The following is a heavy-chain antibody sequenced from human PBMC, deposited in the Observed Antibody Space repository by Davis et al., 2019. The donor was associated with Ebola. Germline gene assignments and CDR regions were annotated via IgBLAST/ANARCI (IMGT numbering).Heavy chain of an antibody. CDR3: ATDPEGWLDFDY. Sequence: PGGSLRLSCAASGFTFSTYGMTWVRQAPGKGLEWVSHINGGGSYISYTDSVKGRFIISRDDAKSTVYLQMNSLRDEDTAIYYCATDPEGWLDFDYWGQGTLVTVSS. J-gene: IGHJ4*02. D-gene: IGHD6-19*01. CDR1: GFTFSTYG. V-gene: IGHV3-48*02. CDR2: INGGGSYI.